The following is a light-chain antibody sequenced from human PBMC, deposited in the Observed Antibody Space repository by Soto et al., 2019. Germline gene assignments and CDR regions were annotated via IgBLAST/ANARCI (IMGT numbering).Light chain of an antibody. CDR1: ESLSPHS. V-gene: IGKV3-20*01. CDR3: QQFQSSLRT. J-gene: IGKJ1*01. CDR2: GPS. Sequence: PGETATLSCRASESLSPHSIAWYQQKPGQAPRLLIYGPSGRANGIPDRISGSVSGTDFTLTISGLEPEDFAMYYCQQFQSSLRTFGQGTKVEV.